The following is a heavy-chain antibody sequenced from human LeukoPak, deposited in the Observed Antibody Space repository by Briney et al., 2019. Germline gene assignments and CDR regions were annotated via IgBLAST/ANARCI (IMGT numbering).Heavy chain of an antibody. Sequence: PGGSLRLSCAASGFTFSSHWMSWVRQAPGKGLEWVATMNQDGSEKYYVDSVKGRFTISRDNAKNSLYLQMNSLRAEDTAVYYCARDHGAIGPFFDSWGQGTLVTVSS. CDR2: MNQDGSEK. D-gene: IGHD4-17*01. J-gene: IGHJ4*02. CDR1: GFTFSSHW. V-gene: IGHV3-7*01. CDR3: ARDHGAIGPFFDS.